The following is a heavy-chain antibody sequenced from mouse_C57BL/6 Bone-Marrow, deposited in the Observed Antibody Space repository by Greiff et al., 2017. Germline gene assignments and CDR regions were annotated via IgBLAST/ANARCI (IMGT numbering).Heavy chain of an antibody. CDR1: GFTFSDYG. CDR3: ARAFTTVEDY. V-gene: IGHV5-17*01. J-gene: IGHJ2*01. D-gene: IGHD1-1*01. CDR2: ISSGSSTI. Sequence: DVMLVESGGGLVKPGGSLKLSCAASGFTFSDYGMHWVRQAPEKGLEWVAYISSGSSTIYYADTVKGRFTISRDNAKNTLFLQMTSLRSEDTAMYYCARAFTTVEDYWGQGTTLTVSS.